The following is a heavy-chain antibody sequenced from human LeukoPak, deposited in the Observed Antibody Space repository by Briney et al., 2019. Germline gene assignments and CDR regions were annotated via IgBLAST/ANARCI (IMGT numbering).Heavy chain of an antibody. J-gene: IGHJ4*02. Sequence: GGSLRLSCAASGFTFSSYAMSWVRQAPGKGLEWVSAISGSGGSTYYADSVKGRFTISRDNSKNTLYLQMNSLRVEDTAVYCCATAGKGNDYGDYLPSRRGYYFDYWGQGTLVTVSS. CDR3: ATAGKGNDYGDYLPSRRGYYFDY. CDR1: GFTFSSYA. D-gene: IGHD4-17*01. V-gene: IGHV3-23*01. CDR2: ISGSGGST.